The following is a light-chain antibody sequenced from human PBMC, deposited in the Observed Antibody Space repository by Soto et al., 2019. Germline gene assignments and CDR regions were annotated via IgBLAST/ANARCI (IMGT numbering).Light chain of an antibody. Sequence: IKCSHSPSSLSASVGERVTITCRASQGISSYLGWYQQKPGKAPNLLIYDASTLHSGVPSRFSGGGSGTDFTLTISCLQPEDFATYYCQEVNVYPSTFGGGGIVDIK. J-gene: IGKJ4*01. CDR3: QEVNVYPST. V-gene: IGKV1-9*01. CDR1: QGISSY. CDR2: DAS.